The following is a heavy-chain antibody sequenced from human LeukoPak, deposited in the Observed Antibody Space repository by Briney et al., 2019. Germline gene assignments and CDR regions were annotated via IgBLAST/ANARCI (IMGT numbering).Heavy chain of an antibody. J-gene: IGHJ4*02. CDR3: ARERRYCSRDNCYSGYDY. Sequence: GGSLRLSCAVSGFTVSSNYMNWVRQAPGKGLEWVSVIYSGGMTYYADSVKGRFTISRDTSKNTLYLQMVSLRDEDTAVYYCARERRYCSRDNCYSGYDYWGRGTLVTVSS. CDR1: GFTVSSNY. V-gene: IGHV3-53*01. D-gene: IGHD2-15*01. CDR2: IYSGGMT.